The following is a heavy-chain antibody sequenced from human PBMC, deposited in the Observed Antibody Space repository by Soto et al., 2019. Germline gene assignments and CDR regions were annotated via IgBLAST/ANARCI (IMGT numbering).Heavy chain of an antibody. D-gene: IGHD3-10*01. J-gene: IGHJ5*02. V-gene: IGHV4-31*03. CDR2: IYYSGST. Sequence: SETLSLTCTVSGGSISSGGYYWSWIRQDPGKGLEWIGYIYYSGSTYYNPSLKSRVTISVDTSKNQFSLKLSSVTAADTAVYYCARGTYYYGSGSYFSWFDPWGQGTLVTVSS. CDR3: ARGTYYYGSGSYFSWFDP. CDR1: GGSISSGGYY.